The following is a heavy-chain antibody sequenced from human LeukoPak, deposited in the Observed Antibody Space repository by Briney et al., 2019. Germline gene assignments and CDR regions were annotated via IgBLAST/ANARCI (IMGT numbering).Heavy chain of an antibody. J-gene: IGHJ2*01. Sequence: GGSLRLSCAVSGLTFSSYGIRWVGQAPGEGGEWVSYVSSRSNTIYCAESVQGRFTISRDNAKTSLYLKMNSLRDEDTAVYYCVRDWYFDLWGRGNRVTV. CDR1: GLTFSSYG. V-gene: IGHV3-48*02. CDR2: VSSRSNTI. CDR3: VRDWYFDL.